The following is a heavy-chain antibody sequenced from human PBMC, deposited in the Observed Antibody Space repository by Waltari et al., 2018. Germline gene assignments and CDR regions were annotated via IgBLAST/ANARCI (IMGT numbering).Heavy chain of an antibody. Sequence: QLQLQESGPGLVKPSETLSLTCTASGGSISSSSYYWGWIRQPPGKGLEWMGSIYYSGSTYYNPSLKSRVTISVDTSKNQFSLKLSSVTAADTAVYYCARNLTGDWGVDYWGQGTLVTVSS. D-gene: IGHD7-27*01. CDR3: ARNLTGDWGVDY. J-gene: IGHJ4*02. V-gene: IGHV4-39*01. CDR2: IYYSGST. CDR1: GGSISSSSYY.